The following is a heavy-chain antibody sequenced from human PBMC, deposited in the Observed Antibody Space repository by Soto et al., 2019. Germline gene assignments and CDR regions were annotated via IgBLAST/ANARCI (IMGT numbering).Heavy chain of an antibody. V-gene: IGHV4-59*08. CDR3: ARHVPRSLGWSSIAALNWFDP. CDR2: IYYSGST. Sequence: QVQLQESGPGLVKPSETLSLTCTVSGGSISSYYWSWIRQPPGKGLEWIGYIYYSGSTNYNPSLTSRLTISVDTSKNQFSLKLSSVTAADTAVYYCARHVPRSLGWSSIAALNWFDPWGQGTLVTVSS. CDR1: GGSISSYY. J-gene: IGHJ5*02. D-gene: IGHD6-6*01.